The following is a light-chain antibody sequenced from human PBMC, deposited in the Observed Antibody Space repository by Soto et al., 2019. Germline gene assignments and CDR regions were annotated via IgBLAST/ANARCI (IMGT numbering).Light chain of an antibody. CDR2: EVS. J-gene: IGLJ1*01. V-gene: IGLV2-14*01. Sequence: QSVLTQPDSLSGSPGQSITVSCTGTRGDVGGYNYVSWYQQHPGKAPKLMIYEVSNRPSGVSNRFSGSKSGNTSSLTSSGLQEEYEADYYCRSYPSSSTLGFGTGTQLTVL. CDR1: RGDVGGYNY. CDR3: RSYPSSSTLG.